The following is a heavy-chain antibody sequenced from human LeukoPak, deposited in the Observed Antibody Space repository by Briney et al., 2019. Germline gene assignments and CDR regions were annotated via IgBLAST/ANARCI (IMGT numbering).Heavy chain of an antibody. D-gene: IGHD3-10*01. CDR1: GFTFSSYG. Sequence: GGSLRLSCAASGFTFSSYGMPWVRQAPGKGLEWVAVIWYDGSNKYYADSVKGRFTISRDNSKNTLYLQMNSLRAEDTAVYYCARVGGSGSYSLPFDYWGQGTLVTVSS. CDR3: ARVGGSGSYSLPFDY. V-gene: IGHV3-33*01. CDR2: IWYDGSNK. J-gene: IGHJ4*02.